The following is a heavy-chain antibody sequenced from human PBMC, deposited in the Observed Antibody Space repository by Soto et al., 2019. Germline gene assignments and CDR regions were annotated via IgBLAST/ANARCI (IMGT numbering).Heavy chain of an antibody. Sequence: VGSLRLSCAASGFTFSSYAMHWVRQAPGKGLEWVAVISYDGSNKYYADSVKGRFTISRDNSKNTLYLQMNSLRAEDTAVYYCARGSSGSTYYYYGMDVWGQGTTVTVSS. CDR2: ISYDGSNK. J-gene: IGHJ6*02. CDR1: GFTFSSYA. V-gene: IGHV3-30-3*01. D-gene: IGHD6-19*01. CDR3: ARGSSGSTYYYYGMDV.